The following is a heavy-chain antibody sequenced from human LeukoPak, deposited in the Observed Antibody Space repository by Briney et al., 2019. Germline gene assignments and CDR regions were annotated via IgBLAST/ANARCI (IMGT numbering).Heavy chain of an antibody. J-gene: IGHJ4*02. CDR1: GFTFSSYA. CDR3: ARGLTTVVTPVIDY. Sequence: GRSLRLSCAASGFTFSSYAMHGVRQAPGKGLEWVAVISYDGINKYYADSVKGRFTISRGNSKNTLYLQMNSLRAEDTAVYYCARGLTTVVTPVIDYWGQGTLVTVSS. CDR2: ISYDGINK. V-gene: IGHV3-30-3*01. D-gene: IGHD4-23*01.